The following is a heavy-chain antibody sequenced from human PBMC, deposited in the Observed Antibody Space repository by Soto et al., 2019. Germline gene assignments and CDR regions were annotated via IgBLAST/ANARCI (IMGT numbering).Heavy chain of an antibody. CDR3: TKDGRFDSDGSLYYYYYGMDV. Sequence: LRLSCAASGFTFNNYGMNWVRQAPGKGLEWVAIISNDGSNKYYIESVRGRLTISRDNSKNMLFLQMNSLRVEDTAVYFCTKDGRFDSDGSLYYYYYGMDVWGQGTTVTVSS. V-gene: IGHV3-30*18. CDR1: GFTFNNYG. D-gene: IGHD2-15*01. J-gene: IGHJ6*02. CDR2: ISNDGSNK.